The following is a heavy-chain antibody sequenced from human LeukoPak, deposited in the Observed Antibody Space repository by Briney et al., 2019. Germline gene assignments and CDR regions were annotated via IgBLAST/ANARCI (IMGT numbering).Heavy chain of an antibody. D-gene: IGHD3-3*01. Sequence: GGSLRLSCAASGFTFNKYNMNWIRQAPGKGLEWVASISSSTSYIYYADSVKGRFTISRDNAKNSLYLQMNSLRAEDTAVYYCAGDGCYDFWSGYCDDYFYYLDVWGKGTKVSVSS. CDR3: AGDGCYDFWSGYCDDYFYYLDV. CDR2: ISSSTSYI. J-gene: IGHJ6*03. CDR1: GFTFNKYN. V-gene: IGHV3-21*01.